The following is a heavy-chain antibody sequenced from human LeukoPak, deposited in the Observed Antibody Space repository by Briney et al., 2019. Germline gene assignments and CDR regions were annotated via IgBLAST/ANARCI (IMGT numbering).Heavy chain of an antibody. J-gene: IGHJ1*01. V-gene: IGHV3-30*18. CDR2: ISYDGSNK. CDR1: GFTFSSYG. Sequence: PGRSLRLSCAASGFTFSSYGMHWVRQAPGKGLEWVVVISYDGSNKYYADSVKGRFTISRDNSKNTLYLQMNSLRAEDTAVYYCAKAGFRCSSTSCYKYFQHWGQGTLVTVSS. D-gene: IGHD2-2*02. CDR3: AKAGFRCSSTSCYKYFQH.